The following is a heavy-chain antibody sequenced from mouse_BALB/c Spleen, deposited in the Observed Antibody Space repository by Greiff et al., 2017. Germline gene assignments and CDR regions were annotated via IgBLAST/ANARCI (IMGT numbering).Heavy chain of an antibody. CDR2: IDPENGNT. V-gene: IGHV14-1*02. J-gene: IGHJ2*01. CDR1: GFNIKDYY. Sequence: EVQLQQSGAELVRPGALVKLSCKASGFNIKDYYMHWVKQRPEQGLEWIGWIDPENGNTIYDPKFQGKASITADTSSNTAYLQLSSLTSEDTAVYYCALKRPSYFDYWGQGTTLTVSS. CDR3: ALKRPSYFDY.